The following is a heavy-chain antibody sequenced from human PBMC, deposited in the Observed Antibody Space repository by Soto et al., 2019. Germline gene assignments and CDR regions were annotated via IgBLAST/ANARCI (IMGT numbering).Heavy chain of an antibody. V-gene: IGHV4-34*01. CDR2: INHSGST. J-gene: IGHJ4*02. CDR3: ARGMGQQLPYVDY. D-gene: IGHD6-13*01. CDR1: GGSFSGYY. Sequence: SETLSLTCAVYGGSFSGYYWSWIRQPPGKGLEWIGEINHSGSTNYNPSLKSRVTISVDTSKNQFSLKLSSVTAADTAVYYCARGMGQQLPYVDYLGQGTLVTVSS.